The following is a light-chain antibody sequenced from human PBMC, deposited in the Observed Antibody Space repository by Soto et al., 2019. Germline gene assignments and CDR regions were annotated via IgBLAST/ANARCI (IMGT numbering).Light chain of an antibody. CDR3: QQYSEWPWT. V-gene: IGKV3D-15*01. Sequence: ILMTQSPASLSVSPGERATLSCRASQSVSINLAWYQQKPGQAPRLLIYGASTRATGIPDRFSGSGSGTGFTLTISRLEPEDFALYYCQQYSEWPWTFGQGTKVDIK. CDR1: QSVSIN. J-gene: IGKJ1*01. CDR2: GAS.